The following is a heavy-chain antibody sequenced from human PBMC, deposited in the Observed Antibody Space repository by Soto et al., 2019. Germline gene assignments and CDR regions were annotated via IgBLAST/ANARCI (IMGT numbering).Heavy chain of an antibody. CDR1: GYTFTSYA. D-gene: IGHD1-7*01. J-gene: IGHJ4*02. CDR2: TSAYNGNT. CDR3: ARVRNYNFDY. V-gene: IGHV1-18*01. Sequence: GASVKVSCKDSGYTFTSYAMHWVRQAPGQRLEWMGWTSAYNGNTNYAQKLQGRVTMTTDTSTSTAYMELRSLRSDDTAVYYCARVRNYNFDYWGQGTLVTVSS.